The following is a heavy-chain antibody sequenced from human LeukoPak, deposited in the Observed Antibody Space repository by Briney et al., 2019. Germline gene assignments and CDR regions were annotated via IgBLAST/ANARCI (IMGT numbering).Heavy chain of an antibody. J-gene: IGHJ4*02. CDR2: ISWNSGSI. D-gene: IGHD6-13*01. CDR1: GFTFDDYA. CDR3: AKVRSSSWFNYFDY. V-gene: IGHV3-9*01. Sequence: GRSLRLSCAASGFTFDDYAMHWVRQAPGKGLEWVSGISWNSGSIGYADSVKGRFTISRDNAKNSLYLQMNSLRAEDTAWYYCAKVRSSSWFNYFDYWGQGTLVNVSS.